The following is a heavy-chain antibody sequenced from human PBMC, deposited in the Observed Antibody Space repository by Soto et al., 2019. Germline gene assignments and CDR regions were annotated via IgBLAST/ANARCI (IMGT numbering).Heavy chain of an antibody. CDR3: ARSQGSSTSLEIYYYYYYGMDV. J-gene: IGHJ6*02. Sequence: QVQLVQSGAEVKKPGSSVKVSCKASGGTFSNYAISWVRQAPGQGLEWMGGIIPISGTANYAQKFQGRVTITAGESTSTDYMELSSLRTEDTAVYYWARSQGSSTSLEIYYYYYYGMDVWGQGTTVTVSS. CDR1: GGTFSNYA. CDR2: IIPISGTA. V-gene: IGHV1-69*01. D-gene: IGHD2-2*01.